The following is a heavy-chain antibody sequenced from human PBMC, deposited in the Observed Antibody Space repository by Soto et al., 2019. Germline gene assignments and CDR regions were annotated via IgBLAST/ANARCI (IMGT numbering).Heavy chain of an antibody. CDR3: AKNGCSYPACYPYYYYVGV. Sequence: EVQLLESGGGLVQPGGSLRLSCAASGFRLSDSAVSWVRQAPGKGLEWVSSLTVTGDSAFYSDSVKGRFTISRDISKSTLYLQMNSLRDEDTAVYYCAKNGCSYPACYPYYYYVGVWGRGTTVTVSS. V-gene: IGHV3-23*01. CDR1: GFRLSDSA. CDR2: LTVTGDSA. D-gene: IGHD2-15*01. J-gene: IGHJ6*03.